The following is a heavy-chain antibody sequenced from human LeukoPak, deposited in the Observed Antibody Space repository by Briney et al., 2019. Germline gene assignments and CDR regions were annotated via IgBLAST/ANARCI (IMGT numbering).Heavy chain of an antibody. V-gene: IGHV3-7*01. CDR1: GFTFSSFW. CDR2: IKQDGSEK. J-gene: IGHJ4*02. D-gene: IGHD5-12*01. Sequence: GGSLRLSCAASGFTFSSFWMTWVRQAPGKGLEWVANIKQDGSEKNYVDSVKGRFTISRDNAENSLYLQMNSLRAEDTAVYYCARVLGSGYGFGEVDYWGQGTLVTVSS. CDR3: ARVLGSGYGFGEVDY.